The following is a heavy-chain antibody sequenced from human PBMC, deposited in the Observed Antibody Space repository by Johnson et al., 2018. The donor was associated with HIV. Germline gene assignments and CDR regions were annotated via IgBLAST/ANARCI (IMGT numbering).Heavy chain of an antibody. CDR3: AREGEVGRAFDI. V-gene: IGHV3-30*04. CDR1: GFTFSSYA. CDR2: ISYDGSNK. Sequence: QMQLVESGGGVVQPGRSLRLSCAASGFTFSSYAMHWVRQAPGKGLEWVAVISYDGSNKYYADSVTGRFTISRDNSKNTLYLQMNSLRAEDTAVYYCAREGEVGRAFDIWGQGTMVTVSS. D-gene: IGHD3-16*01. J-gene: IGHJ3*02.